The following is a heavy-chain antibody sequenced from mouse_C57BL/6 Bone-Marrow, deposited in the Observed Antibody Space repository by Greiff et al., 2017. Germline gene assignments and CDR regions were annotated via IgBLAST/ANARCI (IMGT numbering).Heavy chain of an antibody. CDR3: ARWVYCGNSDY. V-gene: IGHV1-64*01. D-gene: IGHD1-1*01. J-gene: IGHJ2*01. CDR1: GYTFTSYW. Sequence: VQLQQSGAELVKPGASVKLSCKASGYTFTSYWMHWVKQRPGQGLEWIGMIHPNSGSTNYNEKFKSKATLTVDKSSSTAYMQLSSLTSEDSAVYCYARWVYCGNSDYWGQGTTLTVSS. CDR2: IHPNSGST.